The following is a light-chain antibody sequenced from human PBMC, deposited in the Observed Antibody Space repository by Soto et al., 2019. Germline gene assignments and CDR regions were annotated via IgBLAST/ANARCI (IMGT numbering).Light chain of an antibody. CDR1: SSDVGGYNS. CDR2: DVN. V-gene: IGLV2-14*03. Sequence: QSALTQPASVSGSPGQSITISCAGTSSDVGGYNSVSWYQQHPGKAPKLMIFDVNNRPSGVSNRFSGSKSDSTASLTISGLQSDDEADYYCSSYTPSSTLVMFGGGTKLTVL. J-gene: IGLJ3*02. CDR3: SSYTPSSTLVM.